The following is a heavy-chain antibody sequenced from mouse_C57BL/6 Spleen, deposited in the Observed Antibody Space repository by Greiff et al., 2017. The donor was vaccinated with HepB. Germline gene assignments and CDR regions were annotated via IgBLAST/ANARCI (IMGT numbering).Heavy chain of an antibody. Sequence: EVKLMESGGGLVKPGGSLKLSCAASGFTFSDYGMHWVRQAPEKGLEWVAYISSGSSTIYYADKVKGRFTIARDNAKNTLFLQMTSLRSEETAMYYCARQSLYYCNYFYYFDYWGQGTTLTVSS. CDR3: ARQSLYYCNYFYYFDY. CDR2: ISSGSSTI. D-gene: IGHD2-1*01. CDR1: GFTFSDYG. V-gene: IGHV5-17*01. J-gene: IGHJ2*01.